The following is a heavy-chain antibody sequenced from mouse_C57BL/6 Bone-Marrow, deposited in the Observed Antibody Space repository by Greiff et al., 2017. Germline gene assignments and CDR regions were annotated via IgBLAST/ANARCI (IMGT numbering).Heavy chain of an antibody. CDR1: GYAFSSSW. CDR2: IYPGDGDT. V-gene: IGHV1-82*01. CDR3: AREGSSPLYAMDY. Sequence: VQLQQSGPELVKPGASVKISCQASGYAFSSSWMNWVKQRPGKGLEWIGRIYPGDGDTNYNGKFKGKATLTADKSSSTAYMQLSSLTSEDSAVYFCAREGSSPLYAMDYWGQGTSVTVSS. J-gene: IGHJ4*01. D-gene: IGHD1-1*01.